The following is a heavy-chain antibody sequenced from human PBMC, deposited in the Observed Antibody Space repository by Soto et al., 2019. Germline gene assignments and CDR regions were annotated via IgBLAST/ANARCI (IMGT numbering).Heavy chain of an antibody. CDR1: VGTFSSYA. D-gene: IGHD6-25*01. V-gene: IGHV1-69*06. CDR3: ARRHDSIAANRSPRGNFSYYYYYYGMDV. J-gene: IGHJ6*02. CDR2: IIPIFGTA. Sequence: SVKVSCKASVGTFSSYAISWVRQAPGQGLEWMGGIIPIFGTANYAQKFQGRVTITADKSTSTAYMELSSLRSEDTAVYYCARRHDSIAANRSPRGNFSYYYYYYGMDVWGQGTTATVSS.